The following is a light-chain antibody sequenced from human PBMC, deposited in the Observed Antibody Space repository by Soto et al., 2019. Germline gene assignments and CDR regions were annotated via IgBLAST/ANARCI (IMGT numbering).Light chain of an antibody. Sequence: EIVLTQAPGTLSLSPVERSTLSFISGQSLSNNIYLAWYQQKPGQAPRPLIYDASNRATGIPARFSGSGSGTDFTLTISSLEPEDFAVYYCQQRSNWRITFGQGTRLEI. V-gene: IGKV3-11*01. J-gene: IGKJ5*01. CDR1: QSLSNNIY. CDR2: DAS. CDR3: QQRSNWRIT.